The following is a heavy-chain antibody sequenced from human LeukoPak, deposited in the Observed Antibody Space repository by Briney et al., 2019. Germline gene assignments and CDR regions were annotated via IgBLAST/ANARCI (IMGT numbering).Heavy chain of an antibody. Sequence: ASVKVSCKASGYTFTSYYMHWVRQAPGQGLEWMGIINPSGGSTSYAQKFQGRVTMTRDTSTSTVYVELSSLRSEDTAVYYCARDPAYDYVWGSYNYFDYWGQGTLVTVSS. CDR1: GYTFTSYY. D-gene: IGHD3-16*01. V-gene: IGHV1-46*01. CDR2: INPSGGST. J-gene: IGHJ4*02. CDR3: ARDPAYDYVWGSYNYFDY.